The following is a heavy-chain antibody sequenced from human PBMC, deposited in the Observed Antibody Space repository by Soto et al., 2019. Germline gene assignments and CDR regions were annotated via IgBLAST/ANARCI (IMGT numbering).Heavy chain of an antibody. CDR3: ARLPVLWFGESSGYYYGMDV. D-gene: IGHD3-10*01. J-gene: IGHJ6*02. CDR2: IKQDGSEK. V-gene: IGHV3-7*01. CDR1: GFTFSSYW. Sequence: LRLSCAASGFTFSSYWMSWVRQAPGKGLEWVANIKQDGSEKYYVDSVKGRFTISRDNAKNSLYLQMNSLRAEDTAVYYCARLPVLWFGESSGYYYGMDVWGQGTTVTVSS.